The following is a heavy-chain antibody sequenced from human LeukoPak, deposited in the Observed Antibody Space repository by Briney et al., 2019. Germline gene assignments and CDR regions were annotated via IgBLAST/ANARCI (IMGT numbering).Heavy chain of an antibody. J-gene: IGHJ4*02. CDR1: GFTFSSYS. V-gene: IGHV3-21*01. D-gene: IGHD3-22*01. CDR3: ARGMIVPRGFDY. CDR2: ISSSSSYI. Sequence: PGGSLRLSCAASGFTFSSYSMNWVRQAPGKGPEWVSSISSSSSYIYYADSVKGRFTISRDNAKSSLYLQMNSLRAEDTAVYYCARGMIVPRGFDYWGQGTLVTVSS.